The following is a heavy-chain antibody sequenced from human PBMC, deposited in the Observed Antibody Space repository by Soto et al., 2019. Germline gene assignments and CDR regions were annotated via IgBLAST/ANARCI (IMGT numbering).Heavy chain of an antibody. J-gene: IGHJ4*02. D-gene: IGHD6-19*01. Sequence: EVQLVESGGGLVQPGGSLRLSCAASGFTFSDHYMDWVRQAPGKGLEWVGRSRNKANSYSTEYAASVKGRFTISRDESKNSLYMQMTGLQTEDSAVYYCARVTYRGDWSIDYWGQGTLVTVSS. CDR3: ARVTYRGDWSIDY. CDR1: GFTFSDHY. V-gene: IGHV3-72*01. CDR2: SRNKANSYST.